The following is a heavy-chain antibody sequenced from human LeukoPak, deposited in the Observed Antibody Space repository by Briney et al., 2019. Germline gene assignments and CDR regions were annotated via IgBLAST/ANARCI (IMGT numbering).Heavy chain of an antibody. J-gene: IGHJ6*03. D-gene: IGHD3-22*01. CDR1: GFTFGSYG. Sequence: GGSLRLSCAASGFTFGSYGMHWVRQAPGKGLEWVAFIRYDGSNKYYADSVKGRFTISRDDSKNTLYLQMNSLRREDTAVYYGAKSVDYYDSSAYSTPLRPTYHYMDVWGKGTTVTISS. CDR3: AKSVDYYDSSAYSTPLRPTYHYMDV. CDR2: IRYDGSNK. V-gene: IGHV3-30*02.